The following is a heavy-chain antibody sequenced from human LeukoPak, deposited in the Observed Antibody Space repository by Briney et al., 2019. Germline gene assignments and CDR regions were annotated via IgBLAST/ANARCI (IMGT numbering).Heavy chain of an antibody. D-gene: IGHD3-22*01. CDR3: ARSYTDYYDSSGLDF. CDR2: IYHSGST. V-gene: IGHV4-30-2*01. CDR1: GGSISSGGYY. J-gene: IGHJ4*02. Sequence: SETLSLTCTVSGGSISSGGYYWSWIRQPPGKGLEWIGYIYHSGSTYYNPSLKSRVTISVDTSKNQFSLRLSSVTAADTAVYYCARSYTDYYDSSGLDFWGQGTLVTVSS.